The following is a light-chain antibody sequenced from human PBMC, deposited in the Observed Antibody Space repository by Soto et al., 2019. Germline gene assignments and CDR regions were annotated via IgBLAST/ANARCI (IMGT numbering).Light chain of an antibody. V-gene: IGKV3-15*01. J-gene: IGKJ4*01. CDR1: QSVTTN. CDR3: QQSDRWPVT. Sequence: EVVMTQSPATLSVSPGERVTFSCRASQSVTTNLACYQHKPGQSPRPLISDASTGASGIPPRFSGSGSGTEFTLTIDRLQSADFAVYYCQQSDRWPVTFGGGTKVEIK. CDR2: DAS.